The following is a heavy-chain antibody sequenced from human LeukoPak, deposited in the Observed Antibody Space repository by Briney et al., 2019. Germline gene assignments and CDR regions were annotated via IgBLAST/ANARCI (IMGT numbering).Heavy chain of an antibody. V-gene: IGHV5-51*01. CDR3: ARHSDCGGDCPFDY. D-gene: IGHD2-21*02. J-gene: IGHJ4*02. CDR1: GSNLVSYW. CDR2: IYPGDSES. Sequence: GESLQISCKASGSNLVSYWIAWVRQMPGRGLEWMGVIYPGDSESRYSSSFQGQVTISVDKSINSAYLQWSSLKASDTAMYYCARHSDCGGDCPFDYWGQGTLVTVSS.